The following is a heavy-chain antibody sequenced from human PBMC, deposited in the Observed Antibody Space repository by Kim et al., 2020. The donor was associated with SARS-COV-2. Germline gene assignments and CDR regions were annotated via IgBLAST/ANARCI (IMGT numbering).Heavy chain of an antibody. J-gene: IGHJ4*02. D-gene: IGHD3-16*01. CDR2: T. Sequence: TNYNPSLKSRVTISVDTSKNQFSLKLSSVTAADTAVYYCARVAGWGIFDYWGQGTLVTVSS. V-gene: IGHV4-59*01. CDR3: ARVAGWGIFDY.